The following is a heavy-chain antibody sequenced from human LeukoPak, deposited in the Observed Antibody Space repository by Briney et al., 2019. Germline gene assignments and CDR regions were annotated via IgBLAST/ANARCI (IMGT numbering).Heavy chain of an antibody. Sequence: PSETLSLTCTVSGDSINSLDLWSWVRQPPGKGLEWIGEMYLSGTTHSNPSVKSRVTISIDKSKNQFFLNLSSVTAADTAVYYCAGLVGRYSIGLYYYHFDYWGQGTLVTVSS. CDR3: AGLVGRYSIGLYYYHFDY. V-gene: IGHV4-4*02. J-gene: IGHJ4*02. CDR1: GDSINSLDL. CDR2: MYLSGTT. D-gene: IGHD1-26*01.